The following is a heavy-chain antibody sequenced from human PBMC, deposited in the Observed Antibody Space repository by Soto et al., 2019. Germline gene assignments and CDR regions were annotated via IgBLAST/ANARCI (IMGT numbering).Heavy chain of an antibody. D-gene: IGHD2-2*01. Sequence: GASVKVSCKASGYTFTSYGISWVRQAPGQGLEWMGWISAYNGNTNYAQKLQGRATMTTDTSTSTAYMELRSLRSDDTAVYYCARDVGSTSFTYYYYGMGVWGQGTTVTVSS. V-gene: IGHV1-18*01. CDR3: ARDVGSTSFTYYYYGMGV. CDR1: GYTFTSYG. J-gene: IGHJ6*02. CDR2: ISAYNGNT.